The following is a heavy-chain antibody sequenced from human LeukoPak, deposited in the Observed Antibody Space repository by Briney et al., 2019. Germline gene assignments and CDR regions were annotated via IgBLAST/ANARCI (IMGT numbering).Heavy chain of an antibody. Sequence: KPGGSLRLSCAASGFTFSDYYMFWIRQAPGKGVEWVSYISSSGSTKYYADSVKGRFTISRDNAKNSLYLQMNRLRAEDTAVYYCARGRYFADYWGQGTLVTVSS. D-gene: IGHD3-9*01. CDR2: ISSSGSTK. CDR3: ARGRYFADY. CDR1: GFTFSDYY. V-gene: IGHV3-11*04. J-gene: IGHJ4*02.